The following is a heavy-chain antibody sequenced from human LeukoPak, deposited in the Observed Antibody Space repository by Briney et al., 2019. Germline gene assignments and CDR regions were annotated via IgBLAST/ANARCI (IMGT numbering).Heavy chain of an antibody. V-gene: IGHV3-30*02. CDR3: AKDQRTDYYYDSSGYHGAAFDI. Sequence: GGSLRLSCAASGFTFSSYAMSWVRQAPGKGLEWVAFIRYDGSNKYYADSVKGRFTISRDNSKNTLYLQMNSLRAEDTAVYYCAKDQRTDYYYDSSGYHGAAFDIWGQGTMVAVSS. CDR2: IRYDGSNK. D-gene: IGHD3-22*01. CDR1: GFTFSSYA. J-gene: IGHJ3*02.